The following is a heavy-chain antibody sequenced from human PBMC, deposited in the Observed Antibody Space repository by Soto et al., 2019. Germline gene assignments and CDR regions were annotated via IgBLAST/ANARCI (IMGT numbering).Heavy chain of an antibody. CDR2: IWYDGSNK. CDR1: GFTFSSYG. CDR3: AREGSEYQLLFSYYYGMDV. J-gene: IGHJ6*02. Sequence: GGSLRLSCAASGFTFSSYGMHWVRQAPGKGLEWVAVIWYDGSNKYYADSVKGRFTISRDNSKNTLYLQMSSLRAEDTAVYYCAREGSEYQLLFSYYYGMDVWGQGTTVTVSS. D-gene: IGHD2-2*01. V-gene: IGHV3-33*01.